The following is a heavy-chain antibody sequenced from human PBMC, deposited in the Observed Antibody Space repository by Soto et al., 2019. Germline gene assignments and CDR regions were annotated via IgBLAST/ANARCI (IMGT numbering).Heavy chain of an antibody. CDR3: AKDPSDSGSYLMFD. J-gene: IGHJ4*02. D-gene: IGHD1-26*01. Sequence: GGSLRLSCAASGFTFSSYAMSWVRQAPGKGLEWVSAISGSGGSTYYADSVKGRFTISRDNSKNTLYLQMNSLRAEDTAVHYCAKDPSDSGSYLMFDWGQGTLVTVSS. CDR1: GFTFSSYA. CDR2: ISGSGGST. V-gene: IGHV3-23*01.